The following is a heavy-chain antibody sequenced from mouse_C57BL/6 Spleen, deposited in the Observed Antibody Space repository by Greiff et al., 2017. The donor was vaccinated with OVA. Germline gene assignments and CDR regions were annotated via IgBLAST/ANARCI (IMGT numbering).Heavy chain of an antibody. D-gene: IGHD1-1*01. J-gene: IGHJ2*01. Sequence: QVQLQQPGAELVMPGASVKLSCKASGYTFTSYWMHWVKQRPGRGLEWIGRIDPSGGGTKYNEKFKSKATLTVDKPSSTAYMQLSRLTSEDSAVYDYARERSYYGGYWGQGTTLTVSS. V-gene: IGHV1-72*01. CDR1: GYTFTSYW. CDR3: ARERSYYGGY. CDR2: IDPSGGGT.